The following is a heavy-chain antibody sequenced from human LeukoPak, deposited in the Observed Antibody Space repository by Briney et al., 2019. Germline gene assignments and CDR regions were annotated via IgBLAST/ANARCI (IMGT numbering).Heavy chain of an antibody. CDR2: INPNSGGT. CDR3: ARDGLWWGYPLDY. J-gene: IGHJ4*02. D-gene: IGHD4/OR15-4a*01. V-gene: IGHV1-2*06. Sequence: WASVKVSCKASGYTFTGYYMHWVRQAPGQGLEWMGRINPNSGGTNHAQKLQGRVTMTRDTSISTAYMELSRLRSDDTAVYYCARDGLWWGYPLDYWGQGTLVTVSS. CDR1: GYTFTGYY.